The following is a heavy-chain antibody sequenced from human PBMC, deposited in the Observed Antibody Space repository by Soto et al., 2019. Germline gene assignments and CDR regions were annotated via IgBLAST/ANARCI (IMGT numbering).Heavy chain of an antibody. V-gene: IGHV1-8*01. CDR1: GYILTSYD. Sequence: ASVTVYCQASGYILTSYDINWVRQATGQGLEWMGWMNPNSGNTGYGQKFQGRVTMTRNTSISTAYMQLSSLRSEDTAVYYCARGAGHDSEDYWGQGTLVTSPQ. CDR3: ARGAGHDSEDY. D-gene: IGHD1-1*01. J-gene: IGHJ4*02. CDR2: MNPNSGNT.